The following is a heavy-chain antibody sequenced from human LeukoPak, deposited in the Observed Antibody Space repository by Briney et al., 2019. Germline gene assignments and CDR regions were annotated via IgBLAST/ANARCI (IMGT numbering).Heavy chain of an antibody. D-gene: IGHD2-2*01. J-gene: IGHJ4*02. V-gene: IGHV4-38-2*01. Sequence: SETLSLTCAVSGYSITSGYYWGRIRQPPGKGLEWIGSIYHSGSTYYNPSLKTRVTISVDTSKNQFSLKLSSVTAADTAVYYCARLYLRDHCSSTSCYGLYFDYWGQGTLATVSS. CDR2: IYHSGST. CDR3: ARLYLRDHCSSTSCYGLYFDY. CDR1: GYSITSGYY.